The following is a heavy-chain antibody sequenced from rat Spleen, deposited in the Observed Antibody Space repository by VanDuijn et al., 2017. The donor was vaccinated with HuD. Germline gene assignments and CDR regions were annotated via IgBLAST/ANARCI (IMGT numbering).Heavy chain of an antibody. V-gene: IGHV3-3*01. CDR1: GYSITNSYR. CDR3: ARSECTHYYLPFAS. Sequence: EVQLQESGPGLVKPSQSLSLTCSVTGYSITNSYRWNWIRKFPGNKLEWMGYINSAGNTVYNPSLKSRISITRDTSKKQFFLQVNSVTTEDTATYYCARSECTHYYLPFASWGQGTLVTVSS. J-gene: IGHJ3*01. CDR2: INSAGNT. D-gene: IGHD1-1*01.